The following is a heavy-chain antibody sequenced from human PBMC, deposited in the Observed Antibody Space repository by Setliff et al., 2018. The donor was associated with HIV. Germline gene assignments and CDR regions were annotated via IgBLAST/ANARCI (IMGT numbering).Heavy chain of an antibody. CDR3: ARDEGRATGSWWDQSASWYLDY. CDR2: ISAAGTI. V-gene: IGHV4-4*07. CDR1: GGSISSYY. J-gene: IGHJ4*01. D-gene: IGHD6-13*01. Sequence: SETLSLTCTVSGGSISSYYWSWIRQPAGKRLEFIGRISAAGTINYNPSLRSRVTLSVDTSENQFSLTVSSVTAADTAMYFCARDEGRATGSWWDQSASWYLDYWGHGILVTVS.